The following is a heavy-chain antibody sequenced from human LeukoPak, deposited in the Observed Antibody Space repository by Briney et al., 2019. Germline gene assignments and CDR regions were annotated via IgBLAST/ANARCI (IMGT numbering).Heavy chain of an antibody. Sequence: SETLSLTCGVSGGSISNSNWWSWVRRPTGQGLEWIGEISPTGLTHYNPSLESRVTVSLDKSKNQLSLNLTSVTAADTAVYYCSRENGAFSPFGYWGQGTLVTVLS. J-gene: IGHJ4*02. CDR1: GGSISNSNW. CDR2: ISPTGLT. D-gene: IGHD2-8*01. V-gene: IGHV4-4*02. CDR3: SRENGAFSPFGY.